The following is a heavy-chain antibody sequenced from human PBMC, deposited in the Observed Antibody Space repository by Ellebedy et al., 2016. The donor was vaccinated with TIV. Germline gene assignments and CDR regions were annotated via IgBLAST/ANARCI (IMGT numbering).Heavy chain of an antibody. D-gene: IGHD1-26*01. Sequence: GESLKISXKGSGYIFTNYWISWVRQMPGKGLEWMGRINPSDSSTNYSPSFQGHVTISSDKSITTAYLQWSSLRASDTAMYYCATRPGTDSWGQGTLVTVSS. CDR3: ATRPGTDS. J-gene: IGHJ5*01. CDR2: INPSDSST. CDR1: GYIFTNYW. V-gene: IGHV5-10-1*01.